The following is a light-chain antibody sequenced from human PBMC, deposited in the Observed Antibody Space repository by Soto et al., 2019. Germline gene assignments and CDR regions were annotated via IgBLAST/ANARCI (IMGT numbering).Light chain of an antibody. Sequence: QSALTQPASVSGSPGQSITISCTGTSSDVGGYNYVSWYQQHPGKAPKLMIYEVSNRPSGVSNRFSGSKSGNTASLTISGLQAEDEAAYSCSSHKSSSPYVFGTGTKVTVL. CDR2: EVS. V-gene: IGLV2-14*01. J-gene: IGLJ1*01. CDR1: SSDVGGYNY. CDR3: SSHKSSSPYV.